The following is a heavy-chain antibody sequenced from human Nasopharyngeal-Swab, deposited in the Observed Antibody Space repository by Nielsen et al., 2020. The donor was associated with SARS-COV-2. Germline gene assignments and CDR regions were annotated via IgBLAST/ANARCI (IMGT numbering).Heavy chain of an antibody. J-gene: IGHJ4*02. CDR3: ARDRITMVRGVYLDY. D-gene: IGHD3-10*01. Sequence: GGSLRLSCAASGFTFSSYAMHWVRQAPGKGLEWVAVISYDGSNKYYADSVKGRFTISRDNSKNTLYLRMNSLRAEDTAVYYCARDRITMVRGVYLDYWGQGTLVTVSS. CDR1: GFTFSSYA. CDR2: ISYDGSNK. V-gene: IGHV3-30-3*01.